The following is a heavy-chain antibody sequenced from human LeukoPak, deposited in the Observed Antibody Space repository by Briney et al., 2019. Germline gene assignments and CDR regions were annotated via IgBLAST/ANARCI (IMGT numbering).Heavy chain of an antibody. CDR2: ISAYNGNT. CDR3: ARKRGIAATSFNWFDP. Sequence: ASVKVSCKASGYTFTSYGISWVRQAPGQGLEWMGWISAYNGNTNYAQKFQGRVTMTRNTSISTAYMELSSLRSEDTAVYYCARKRGIAATSFNWFDPWGQGTLVTVSS. J-gene: IGHJ5*02. CDR1: GYTFTSYG. D-gene: IGHD2-15*01. V-gene: IGHV1-18*01.